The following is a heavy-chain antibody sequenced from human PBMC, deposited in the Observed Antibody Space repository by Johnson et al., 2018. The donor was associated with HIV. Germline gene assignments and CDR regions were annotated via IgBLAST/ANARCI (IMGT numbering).Heavy chain of an antibody. V-gene: IGHV3-30-3*01. CDR1: GFTFSSYA. D-gene: IGHD5-12*01. J-gene: IGHJ3*02. Sequence: QMQLVESGGGVVQPGRSLRLSCAASGFTFSSYAMHWVRQAPGKGLEWVAVISYDGSNQYYADSVKGRFTISSDNSKNTLYLQMNSRGAEDTAVYYCARGGYSTILDAFNIWGQGTVVTVSS. CDR3: ARGGYSTILDAFNI. CDR2: ISYDGSNQ.